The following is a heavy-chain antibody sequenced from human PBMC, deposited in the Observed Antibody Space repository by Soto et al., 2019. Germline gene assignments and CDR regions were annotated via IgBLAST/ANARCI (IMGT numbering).Heavy chain of an antibody. J-gene: IGHJ3*02. Sequence: ASVKVSCKASGYTFTSYGISWVRQAPGQGLEWMGWISAYNGNTNYAQKLQGRVTMTTDTSTSTAYMELRSLRSDDTAVYYCVTPIVVPAADDGAFDIWGQGTMVTVSS. CDR3: VTPIVVPAADDGAFDI. CDR1: GYTFTSYG. CDR2: ISAYNGNT. D-gene: IGHD2-2*01. V-gene: IGHV1-18*01.